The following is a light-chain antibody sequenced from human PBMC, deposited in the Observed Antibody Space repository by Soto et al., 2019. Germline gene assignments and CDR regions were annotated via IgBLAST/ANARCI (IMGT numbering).Light chain of an antibody. J-gene: IGKJ5*01. Sequence: DIQMTHSPSSLSASLLYIVTITCRSSQTISDFLNWYQHKPGKAPKLLIYAASSLQSGVPSRFSGSGSGTDFTLTISSLQPEDFATYYCKQSYSTPTFGQGTRLEIK. CDR2: AAS. V-gene: IGKV1-39*01. CDR1: QTISDF. CDR3: KQSYSTPT.